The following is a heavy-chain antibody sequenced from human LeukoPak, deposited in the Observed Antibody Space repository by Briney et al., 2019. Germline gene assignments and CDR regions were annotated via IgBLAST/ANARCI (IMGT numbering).Heavy chain of an antibody. J-gene: IGHJ4*02. CDR1: GFTFSSYE. CDR3: AKTGNPATGDY. Sequence: GGSLRLSCAASGFTFSSYEMNWVRQAPGKGLEWVAVIYSGGTTYYADSVKGRFTISRDNSKNTLYLRMTGLRAEDTAVYYCAKTGNPATGDYWGQGTLVTVSS. CDR2: IYSGGTT. D-gene: IGHD1-1*01. V-gene: IGHV3-53*01.